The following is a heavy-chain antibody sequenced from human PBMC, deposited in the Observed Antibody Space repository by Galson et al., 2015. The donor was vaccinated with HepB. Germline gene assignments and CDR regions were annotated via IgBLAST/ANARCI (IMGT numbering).Heavy chain of an antibody. V-gene: IGHV3-48*02. D-gene: IGHD6-19*01. CDR1: GFTSSSYL. Sequence: SLRLSCAASGFTSSSYLINWVRQAPGKGLEWVPYIGGSSSPIYYADSVRGRFTISRDNARNSLYLQMNSLRDEDTAVYYCARGRRQWLAYDAFDIWGQGTMVTVSS. CDR3: ARGRRQWLAYDAFDI. J-gene: IGHJ3*02. CDR2: IGGSSSPI.